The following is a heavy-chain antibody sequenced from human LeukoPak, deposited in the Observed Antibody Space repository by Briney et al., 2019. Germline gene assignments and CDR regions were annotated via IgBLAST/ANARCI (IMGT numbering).Heavy chain of an antibody. J-gene: IGHJ4*02. V-gene: IGHV3-21*01. CDR1: GFTFSSYS. CDR2: ISSSSSYI. Sequence: PGGSLRLSCAASGFTFSSYSMNWVRQAPGKGLEWVSSISSSSSYIYYADSVKGRFTISRDNAKNSLYLQMNSLRAEDTAVYYRARAEARGAMLPGYWGQGTLVTVSS. CDR3: ARAEARGAMLPGY. D-gene: IGHD3-10*01.